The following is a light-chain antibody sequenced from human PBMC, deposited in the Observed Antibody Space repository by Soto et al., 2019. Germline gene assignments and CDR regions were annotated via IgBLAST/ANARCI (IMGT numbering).Light chain of an antibody. V-gene: IGKV1-9*01. CDR1: QGISSY. CDR2: AAS. Sequence: DIQLTQSPSFLSASVGDRVTITCRASQGISSYLAWYQQKPGKSPNLLIYAASTLQSGVPSRFSGRGSGTEFTLTISSLQPEDFATYYCQQLNSYPFLTFGGGTKVEIK. CDR3: QQLNSYPFLT. J-gene: IGKJ4*01.